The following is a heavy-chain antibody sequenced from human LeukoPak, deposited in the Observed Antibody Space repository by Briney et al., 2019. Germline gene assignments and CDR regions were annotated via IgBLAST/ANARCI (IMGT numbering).Heavy chain of an antibody. CDR1: GDSISPYY. CDR2: IYYTGGT. Sequence: SETLSLTCTVSGDSISPYYWSWIRQSPGKGLEWIGYIYYTGGTNYNPSLKSRVTISVDTSKNQFSLKLSSVTAADTAGYYCARASSAGSDGYYLDYWGQGTLVTVSS. V-gene: IGHV4-59*01. J-gene: IGHJ4*02. CDR3: ARASSAGSDGYYLDY. D-gene: IGHD2-15*01.